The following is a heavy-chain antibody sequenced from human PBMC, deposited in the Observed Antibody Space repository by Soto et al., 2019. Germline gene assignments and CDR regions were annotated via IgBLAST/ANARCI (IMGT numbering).Heavy chain of an antibody. Sequence: QVQLVQSGAEVKKPGASVKASCKASGYTVTSYYMHWVRQAPGQGLEWLGIINPSCGSTSYAQKFQGRVTMTRDTSTSTVYMELSSLRSEDTAVYYCARDMSGGQQLHPSWYFDLWGRGTLVTVSA. J-gene: IGHJ2*01. CDR3: ARDMSGGQQLHPSWYFDL. CDR2: INPSCGST. D-gene: IGHD6-13*01. V-gene: IGHV1-46*01. CDR1: GYTVTSYY.